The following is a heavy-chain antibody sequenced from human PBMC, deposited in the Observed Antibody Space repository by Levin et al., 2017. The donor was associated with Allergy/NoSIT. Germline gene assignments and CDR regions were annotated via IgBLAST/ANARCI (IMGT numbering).Heavy chain of an antibody. CDR3: ARNRIVVAGGNDYYYGMDV. CDR1: GGSVSSGTYY. CDR2: INYRGST. J-gene: IGHJ6*02. Sequence: PSETLSLTCTVSGGSVSSGTYYWSWIRQPPGTGLEWIGYINYRGSTKYNPSLKSRVTISVDTSKNEFSLKRSSVTAADTAVYYCARNRIVVAGGNDYYYGMDVWGQGTTVTVSS. V-gene: IGHV4-61*01. D-gene: IGHD6-19*01.